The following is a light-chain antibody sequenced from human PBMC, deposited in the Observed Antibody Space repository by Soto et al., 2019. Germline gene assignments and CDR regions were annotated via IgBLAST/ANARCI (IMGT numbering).Light chain of an antibody. V-gene: IGKV3-15*01. J-gene: IGKJ1*01. Sequence: EIVMTQSPATLSVSPGERATLSCRASQSVSSNLAWYQQKPGQAPRHLIYGASTRATGIPARFSGSGSGTEFTLTISSLQSEDFAVYSCQQYNNWPLWTFGQGTKVDIK. CDR3: QQYNNWPLWT. CDR2: GAS. CDR1: QSVSSN.